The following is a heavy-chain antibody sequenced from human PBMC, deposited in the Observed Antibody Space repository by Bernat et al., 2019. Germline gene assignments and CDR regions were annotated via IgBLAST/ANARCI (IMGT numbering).Heavy chain of an antibody. J-gene: IGHJ4*02. CDR2: ISSSSSAM. CDR1: GFTFSDYS. Sequence: EGQLLESGGGLVQPGGSLRLSCAASGFTFSDYSMNWVRQAPGKGLEWVSYISSSSSAMYYADSVKGRFTISRDNAKNSLYLHMNSLRDEDTAVYYCARIRGASNYDGWGQGTLVTVSS. CDR3: ARIRGASNYDG. D-gene: IGHD4-11*01. V-gene: IGHV3-48*02.